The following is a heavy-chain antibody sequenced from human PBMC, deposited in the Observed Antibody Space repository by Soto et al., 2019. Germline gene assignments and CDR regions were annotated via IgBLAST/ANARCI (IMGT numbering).Heavy chain of an antibody. Sequence: ASVKVSCKASGYTFTGYYMHWVRQAPGQGLEWMGWINPNSGGTNYAQKFQGRVTMTRDTSISTAYMELSRLRPDDTAVYYCARDIFAVTTMTRGFDYWGQGTLVTVSS. V-gene: IGHV1-2*02. CDR2: INPNSGGT. D-gene: IGHD4-17*01. CDR1: GYTFTGYY. CDR3: ARDIFAVTTMTRGFDY. J-gene: IGHJ4*02.